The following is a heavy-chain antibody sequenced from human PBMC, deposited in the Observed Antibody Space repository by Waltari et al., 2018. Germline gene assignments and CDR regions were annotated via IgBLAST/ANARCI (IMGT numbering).Heavy chain of an antibody. CDR3: ARGFMFVDY. J-gene: IGHJ4*02. CDR2: ISSSSSYI. V-gene: IGHV3-21*03. D-gene: IGHD3-10*02. CDR1: GFTFSSYS. Sequence: EVQLVESGGGLVKPGGSLRLSCAASGFTFSSYSLNWVRQAPGKGLEGVSSISSSSSYIYYADSVKGRFTISRDNAKNSLYLQMNSLRAEDTAVYYCARGFMFVDYWGQGTLVTVSS.